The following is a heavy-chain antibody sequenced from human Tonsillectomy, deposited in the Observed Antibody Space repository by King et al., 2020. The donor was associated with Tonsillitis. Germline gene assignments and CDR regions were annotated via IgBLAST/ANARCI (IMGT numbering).Heavy chain of an antibody. D-gene: IGHD6-19*01. CDR2: ISSSSSYI. Sequence: VQLVESGGGLVKPGGSLRLSCAASGFTFSSYSLNWVRQAPGKGLEWVSCISSSSSYIYYADSVKGRFTISRDNAKNSLYLQRNSLRAEDTAVYYCARDPHAVIAVTGNFDYWGQGTLVTVSS. CDR3: ARDPHAVIAVTGNFDY. CDR1: GFTFSSYS. V-gene: IGHV3-21*01. J-gene: IGHJ4*02.